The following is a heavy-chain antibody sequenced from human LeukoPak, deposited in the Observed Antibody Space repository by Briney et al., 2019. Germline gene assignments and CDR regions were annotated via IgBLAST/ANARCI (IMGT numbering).Heavy chain of an antibody. J-gene: IGHJ4*02. D-gene: IGHD4-17*01. CDR1: GFTFNNYA. V-gene: IGHV3-21*01. CDR3: ARDSVAAVTFDY. Sequence: EGSLRLSCVASGFTFNNYAMAWVRQAPGKGLEWVSAITGSGASMNYADSVKGRFTISRDNAKNSLYLQMNSLRAEDTAVYYCARDSVAAVTFDYWGQGTLVTVSS. CDR2: ITGSGASM.